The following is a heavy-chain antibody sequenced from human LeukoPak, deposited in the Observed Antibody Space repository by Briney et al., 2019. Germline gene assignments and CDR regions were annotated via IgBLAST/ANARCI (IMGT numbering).Heavy chain of an antibody. CDR3: AELGITMIGGV. J-gene: IGHJ6*04. D-gene: IGHD3-10*02. Sequence: GGSLRLSCAASGFTFSSYGMSWVRQAPGKGLEWVSAISGTGGTTYYADSVKGRFTISRDNSKNTLYLQMNSLRAEDTAVYYCAELGITMIGGVWGKGTTVTISS. CDR1: GFTFSSYG. V-gene: IGHV3-23*01. CDR2: ISGTGGTT.